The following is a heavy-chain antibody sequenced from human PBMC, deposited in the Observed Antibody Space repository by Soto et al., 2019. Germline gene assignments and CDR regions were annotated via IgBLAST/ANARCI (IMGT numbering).Heavy chain of an antibody. Sequence: QLQLQESGPGLVKPSATLSLTCTVSGGSISSSSYYWGWIRQPPGKGLEWIGSIYYSGSTHYNPSLKSRVTISVDKSTIQSSLKLSSVTAADTAVYYWASQWRDYGDYVFDYWGQGTLVTVSS. V-gene: IGHV4-39*01. CDR1: GGSISSSSYY. J-gene: IGHJ4*02. CDR3: ASQWRDYGDYVFDY. CDR2: IYYSGST. D-gene: IGHD4-17*01.